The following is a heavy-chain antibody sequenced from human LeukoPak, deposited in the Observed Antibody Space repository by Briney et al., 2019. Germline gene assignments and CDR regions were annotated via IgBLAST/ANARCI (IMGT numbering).Heavy chain of an antibody. CDR1: GGSISSGSYY. CDR3: ARPRDCSSTSCYPYYDFWSGRGAFDI. J-gene: IGHJ3*02. D-gene: IGHD2-2*01. V-gene: IGHV4-61*02. CDR2: IYTSGST. Sequence: SETLSLTCTVSGGSISSGSYYWSWIRQPAGKGLEWIGRIYTSGSTNYNPSLKSRVTISVDTSKNQFSLKLSSVTAADTAVYYCARPRDCSSTSCYPYYDFWSGRGAFDIWGQGTMVTVSS.